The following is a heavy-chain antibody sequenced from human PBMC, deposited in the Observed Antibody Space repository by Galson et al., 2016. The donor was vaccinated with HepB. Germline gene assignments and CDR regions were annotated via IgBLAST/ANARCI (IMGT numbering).Heavy chain of an antibody. D-gene: IGHD2-2*02. Sequence: SLRLSCAASGFNFNSYSMDWVRQSPGGGLEWVAVISFDGGSAYYADSVRGRFTISRDDSKNTLYLHMNSLRPEDTAVYYCAKDLQVPAAIEGMDVWGQGTTVTVSS. V-gene: IGHV3-30*04. CDR2: ISFDGGSA. CDR1: GFNFNSYS. CDR3: AKDLQVPAAIEGMDV. J-gene: IGHJ6*02.